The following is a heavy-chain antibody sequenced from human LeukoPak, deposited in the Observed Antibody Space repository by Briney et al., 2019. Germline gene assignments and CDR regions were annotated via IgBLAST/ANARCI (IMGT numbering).Heavy chain of an antibody. CDR3: ARDMLELRHYYYYMDV. V-gene: IGHV1-69*01. Sequence: SVKVSCKASGGTFSSYAISWVRQAPGQGLDWMGGIIPIFGTANYAQKFQGRVTITADESTSTAYMERSSLRSEDTAVYYCARDMLELRHYYYYMDVWGKGTTVTVSS. D-gene: IGHD1-7*01. CDR2: IIPIFGTA. CDR1: GGTFSSYA. J-gene: IGHJ6*03.